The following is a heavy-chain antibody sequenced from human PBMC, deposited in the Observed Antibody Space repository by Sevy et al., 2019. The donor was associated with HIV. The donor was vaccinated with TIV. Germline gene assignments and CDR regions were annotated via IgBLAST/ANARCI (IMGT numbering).Heavy chain of an antibody. D-gene: IGHD3-22*01. Sequence: GGSLRLSCVASEFRLSNYAMNWVRQAPGKGLEWVLGISGSGGSSYYADSVKGRFTISRDNSKNTLYLQMNSLRAEDTAMYYCAKDLYYDNSLFDYWGQGILVTVSS. CDR1: EFRLSNYA. J-gene: IGHJ4*02. CDR3: AKDLYYDNSLFDY. V-gene: IGHV3-23*01. CDR2: ISGSGGSS.